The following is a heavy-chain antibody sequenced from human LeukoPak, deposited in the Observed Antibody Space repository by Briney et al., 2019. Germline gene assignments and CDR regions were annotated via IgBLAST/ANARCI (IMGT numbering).Heavy chain of an antibody. J-gene: IGHJ4*02. CDR2: INHSGST. CDR1: GESLNSYY. D-gene: IGHD6-13*01. V-gene: IGHV4-34*01. Sequence: SETLSLTCAVYGESLNSYYWSWIRQPPRKGLEWIGEINHSGSTNYNPSLKSRVTISVDTSKNQFSLKLSSVTAADTAVYYCARGRKRYSSSWRPPAYFDYWGQGTLVTVSS. CDR3: ARGRKRYSSSWRPPAYFDY.